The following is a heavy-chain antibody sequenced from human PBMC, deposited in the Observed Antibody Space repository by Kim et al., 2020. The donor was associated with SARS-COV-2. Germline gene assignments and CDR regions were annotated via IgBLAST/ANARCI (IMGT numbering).Heavy chain of an antibody. Sequence: SVKVSCKASGGTFSSYTISWVRQAPGQGLEWMGRIIPILGIANYAQKFQGRVTITADKSTSTAYMELSSLRSEDTAVYYCARENYDILKWLAARWFDPWDQGTLVTVSS. D-gene: IGHD3-9*01. J-gene: IGHJ5*02. V-gene: IGHV1-69*02. CDR3: ARENYDILKWLAARWFDP. CDR1: GGTFSSYT. CDR2: IIPILGIA.